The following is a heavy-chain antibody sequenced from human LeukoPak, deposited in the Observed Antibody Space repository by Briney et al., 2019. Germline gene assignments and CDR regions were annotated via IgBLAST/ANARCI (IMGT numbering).Heavy chain of an antibody. CDR1: GDRVSSNSAA. D-gene: IGHD2-15*01. Sequence: SQTLSLACAISGDRVSSNSAAWNWIRQSPSRGLEWLGRTYYRSKWYNDYAVSVKSRITINPDTSKNQFSLQLNSVTPEDTAVYYCARESWDIEGYNWFDPWGQGTLVTVSS. CDR3: ARESWDIEGYNWFDP. J-gene: IGHJ5*02. V-gene: IGHV6-1*01. CDR2: TYYRSKWYN.